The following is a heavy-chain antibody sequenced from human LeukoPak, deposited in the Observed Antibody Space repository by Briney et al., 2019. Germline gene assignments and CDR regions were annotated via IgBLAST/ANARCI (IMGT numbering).Heavy chain of an antibody. CDR3: ARDLGYSSSWYGAIYYGMDV. V-gene: IGHV3-30*04. CDR2: ISYDGSNK. J-gene: IGHJ6*02. Sequence: GGSLRLSCAASGFTFSSYAMHWVRQAPGKGLEWVAVISYDGSNKYYADSVKGRFTISRDNSKNTLYLQMNSLRAEDTAVYCCARDLGYSSSWYGAIYYGMDVWGQGTTVTVSS. CDR1: GFTFSSYA. D-gene: IGHD6-13*01.